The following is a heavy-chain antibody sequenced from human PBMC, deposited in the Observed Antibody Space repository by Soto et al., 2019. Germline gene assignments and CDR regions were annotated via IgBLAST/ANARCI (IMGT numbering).Heavy chain of an antibody. CDR3: ARVKGAHYFDY. J-gene: IGHJ4*02. CDR2: ISSSGSTI. Sequence: QVQLVESGGGLVKPGGSLRLSCAASGFTFSDYYMSWIRQAPGKGLEWVSYISSSGSTIFYADSVRGRFTISRDNAKNSLFLQMDSLRVEDTAVYYCARVKGAHYFDYWGQGTLVTVSS. V-gene: IGHV3-11*01. CDR1: GFTFSDYY.